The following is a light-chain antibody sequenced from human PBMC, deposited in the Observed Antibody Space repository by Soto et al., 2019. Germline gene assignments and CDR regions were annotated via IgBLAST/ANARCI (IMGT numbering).Light chain of an antibody. CDR1: ENVYGN. CDR3: QQYAGPPTT. J-gene: IGKJ5*01. CDR2: DAS. Sequence: IVMTQSPATLSVSPCEIATLSCRASENVYGNVAWYQQKPGQAPSLLIYDASTRATDIPARFSGSGSGTEFTLTISSLQSADCAVYFCQQYAGPPTTFGQGTRLEIK. V-gene: IGKV3-15*01.